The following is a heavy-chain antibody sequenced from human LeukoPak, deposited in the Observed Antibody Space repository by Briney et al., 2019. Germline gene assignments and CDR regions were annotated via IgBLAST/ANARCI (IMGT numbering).Heavy chain of an antibody. J-gene: IGHJ4*02. CDR1: GYTFTSYG. Sequence: ASVKVSCRASGYTFTSYGISWVRQAPGQGLEWMGWISAYNGNTNYAQKLQGRVTMTTDTSTSTAYMELRSLRSDDTAVYYCARSQYYYGSGSYHYWGQGTLVTVSS. D-gene: IGHD3-10*01. CDR2: ISAYNGNT. V-gene: IGHV1-18*01. CDR3: ARSQYYYGSGSYHY.